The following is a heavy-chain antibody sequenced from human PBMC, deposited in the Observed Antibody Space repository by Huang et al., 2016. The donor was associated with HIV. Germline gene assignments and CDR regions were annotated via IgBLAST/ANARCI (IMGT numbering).Heavy chain of an antibody. D-gene: IGHD3-22*01. J-gene: IGHJ4*02. V-gene: IGHV4-61*08. CDR3: SRINYAKTTYYLDFDF. CDR1: GGSVSSGDYY. Sequence: QVHLQESGPGLVKPSETLSLTCTVSGGSVSSGDYYWSWVRQPPGKGLEWIAYAYYDGSTNYNPSLESRLSMSVDTSRNQCSLKLRSVTAADTAVYYCSRINYAKTTYYLDFDFWGQGTLVTVSS. CDR2: AYYDGST.